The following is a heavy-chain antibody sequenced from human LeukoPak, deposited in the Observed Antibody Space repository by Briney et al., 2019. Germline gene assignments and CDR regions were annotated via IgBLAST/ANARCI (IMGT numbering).Heavy chain of an antibody. CDR2: IYTSGST. J-gene: IGHJ5*02. D-gene: IGHD4-17*01. Sequence: PSETLSLTCTVSGGSISSGSYYWSWIRQPAGKGLEWIGRIYTSGSTNYNPSLKSRVTISVDTSKNQFSLKLSSVTAADTAVYYCAREPSTGNWFDPWGQGTLVTVSS. V-gene: IGHV4-61*02. CDR1: GGSISSGSYY. CDR3: AREPSTGNWFDP.